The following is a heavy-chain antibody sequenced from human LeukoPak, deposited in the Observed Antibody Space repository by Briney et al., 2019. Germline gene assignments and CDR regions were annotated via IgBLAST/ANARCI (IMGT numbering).Heavy chain of an antibody. V-gene: IGHV1-2*02. J-gene: IGHJ4*02. D-gene: IGHD5-12*01. CDR2: INPNSGGT. CDR1: EYTFTSYY. CDR3: ARDYPQYSGYDLGFDY. Sequence: VASVKVSCKASEYTFTSYYMHWVRQAPGQGLEWVGWINPNSGGTNYAQKFQGRVTMTRDTSISTAYMELSRLRSDDTAVYYCARDYPQYSGYDLGFDYWGQGTLVTVSS.